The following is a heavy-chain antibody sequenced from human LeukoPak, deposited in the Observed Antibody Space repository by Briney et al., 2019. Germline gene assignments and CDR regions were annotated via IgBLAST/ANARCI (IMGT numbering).Heavy chain of an antibody. CDR1: GFTFSSYE. D-gene: IGHD2-8*01. J-gene: IGHJ4*02. V-gene: IGHV3-48*03. Sequence: GGSLRLSCAASGFTFSSYEMNWVRQAPGKGLEWVTYISSSGSTIYYADSVKGRFTISRDNAKNSLYLQMNSLRAEDTAVYYCARAGYCTNGVCRGDFDYWGQGTLVTVSS. CDR3: ARAGYCTNGVCRGDFDY. CDR2: ISSSGSTI.